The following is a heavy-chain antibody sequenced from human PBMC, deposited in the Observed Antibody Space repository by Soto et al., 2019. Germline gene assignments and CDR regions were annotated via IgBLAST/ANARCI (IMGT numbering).Heavy chain of an antibody. CDR1: GGSVSSGGYY. Sequence: QVQLQESGPGLVKPSQTLSLTCTVSGGSVSSGGYYWSWIRQHPGKGLEWIGYIYYSGSTYYNPSLKSRVTISVDTSKNQFSLKLSSVTAADTAVYYCARDGMDWFHNPVWGQGTLVTVSS. J-gene: IGHJ4*02. CDR2: IYYSGST. V-gene: IGHV4-31*03. D-gene: IGHD3-9*01. CDR3: ARDGMDWFHNPV.